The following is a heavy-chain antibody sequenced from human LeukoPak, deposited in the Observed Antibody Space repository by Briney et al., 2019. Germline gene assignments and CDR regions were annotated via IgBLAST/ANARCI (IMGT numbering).Heavy chain of an antibody. V-gene: IGHV3-21*01. CDR2: ISSSSSYI. Sequence: GGSLRLSCAASGFTFSSYSMNWVRQAPGKGLEWVSSISSSSSYIYYADSVKGRFTISRDNAKNSLYLQMNSLRAEDTAVYYCARDPAVALGGMDAWGQGTTVTVSS. CDR3: ARDPAVALGGMDA. J-gene: IGHJ6*02. D-gene: IGHD6-19*01. CDR1: GFTFSSYS.